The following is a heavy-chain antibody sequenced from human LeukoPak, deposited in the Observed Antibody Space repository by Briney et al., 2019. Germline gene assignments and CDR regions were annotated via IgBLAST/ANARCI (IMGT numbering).Heavy chain of an antibody. Sequence: SETLSLTCTVSGGSISSYYWSWIRQPPGKGLEWIGYIYYSGSTNYNPSLKSRVTISADRSKNQFSLKLSSVTAADTAVYYCARQRHSGYDYWGQGTLVTVSS. CDR1: GGSISSYY. CDR2: IYYSGST. CDR3: ARQRHSGYDY. V-gene: IGHV4-59*12. J-gene: IGHJ4*02. D-gene: IGHD5-12*01.